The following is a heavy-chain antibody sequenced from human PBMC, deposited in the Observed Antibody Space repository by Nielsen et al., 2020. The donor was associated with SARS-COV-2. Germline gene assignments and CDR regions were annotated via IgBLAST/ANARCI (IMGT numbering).Heavy chain of an antibody. CDR1: GFTFSSYA. D-gene: IGHD6-19*01. V-gene: IGHV3-23*01. Sequence: GESLNIPRAASGFTFSSYAMSWVRPAPGKGLEWVSAISGSGGSTYYADSVKGRFTISRDNFKNTLYLQMNSLRAEDTAVYYCAKDARRVRYSSGWYEAREFDYWGQGTLVTVSS. J-gene: IGHJ4*02. CDR2: ISGSGGST. CDR3: AKDARRVRYSSGWYEAREFDY.